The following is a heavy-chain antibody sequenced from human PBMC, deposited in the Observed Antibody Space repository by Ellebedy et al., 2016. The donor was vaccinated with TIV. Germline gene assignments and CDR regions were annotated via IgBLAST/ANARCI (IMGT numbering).Heavy chain of an antibody. D-gene: IGHD1-26*01. CDR1: GYTFTSYG. Sequence: SVKVSXKASGYTFTSYGISWVRQAPGQGLEWMGGIIPIFGTANYAQKFQGRVTITADESTSTAYMELSSLRSEDTAVYYCARVALGARGDVVAFDIWGQGTMVTVSS. CDR3: ARVALGARGDVVAFDI. V-gene: IGHV1-69*13. CDR2: IIPIFGTA. J-gene: IGHJ3*02.